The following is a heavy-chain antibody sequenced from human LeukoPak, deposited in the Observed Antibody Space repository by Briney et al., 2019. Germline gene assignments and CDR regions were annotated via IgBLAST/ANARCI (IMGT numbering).Heavy chain of an antibody. CDR1: GYSISSGYY. J-gene: IGHJ2*01. V-gene: IGHV4-38-2*02. D-gene: IGHD2-2*01. CDR3: ARDSDSTFPHYWYFDL. CDR2: IYHSGST. Sequence: SETLSLTCTVSGYSISSGYYWGWIRQPPGKGLEWIGSIYHSGSTYYNPSLKSRVTISVDTSKNQLSLKLSSVTAADTAVYYCARDSDSTFPHYWYFDLWGRGTLVTVSS.